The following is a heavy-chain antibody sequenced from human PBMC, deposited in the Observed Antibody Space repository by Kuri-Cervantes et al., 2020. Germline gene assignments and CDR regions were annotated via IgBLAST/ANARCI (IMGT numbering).Heavy chain of an antibody. CDR1: GLTFSSYS. CDR3: AREYGGNHRYFDL. CDR2: ISSSSSYI. J-gene: IGHJ2*01. V-gene: IGHV3-21*01. Sequence: GESLKISCAASGLTFSSYSMNWVRQAPGKGLEWVSSISSSSSYIYYADSVKGRFTISRDNAKNSLYLQMNSLRAEDTAVFYCAREYGGNHRYFDLWGRGTLVTVSS. D-gene: IGHD4-23*01.